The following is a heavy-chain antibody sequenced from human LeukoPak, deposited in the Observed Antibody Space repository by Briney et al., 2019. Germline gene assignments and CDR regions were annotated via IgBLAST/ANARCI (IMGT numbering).Heavy chain of an antibody. CDR2: INHSGST. Sequence: SETLSLTCAXYGGSFSGYYWSWIRQPPGKGLEWIGEINHSGSTNYNPSLKSRVTISVDTYKNQFSLKLSSVTAADTAVYYCATSERDYFDYWGQGTLVTVSS. CDR1: GGSFSGYY. V-gene: IGHV4-34*01. CDR3: ATSERDYFDY. J-gene: IGHJ4*02.